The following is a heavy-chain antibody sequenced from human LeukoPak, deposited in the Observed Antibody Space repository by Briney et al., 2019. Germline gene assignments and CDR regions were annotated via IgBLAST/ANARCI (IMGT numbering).Heavy chain of an antibody. CDR2: ISDHSRDG. D-gene: IGHD3-10*01. V-gene: IGHV1-18*01. CDR1: GYTFTNHG. CDR3: ARKNSGSKDNAFDI. Sequence: ASVKVSCKASGYTFTNHGISWVRQGPGQGLEWVGWISDHSRDGHYAQKFQGRVTMTSDTSATTAYMELRSLRSDDTAVYYCARKNSGSKDNAFDIWGQGTMVTVSA. J-gene: IGHJ3*02.